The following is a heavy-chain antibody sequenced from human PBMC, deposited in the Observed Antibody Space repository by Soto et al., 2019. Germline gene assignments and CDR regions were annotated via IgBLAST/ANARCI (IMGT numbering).Heavy chain of an antibody. Sequence: ASVKGSCKVSGYTFSSFGSSWVRQAPGQGLEWMGWISGYNGDTDIKQNMQGRLTMTRDTATSTFYLDLSSMRSDDTAVYYCASDKMVYPFGSGTFDYWG. CDR3: ASDKMVYPFGSGTFDY. CDR2: ISGYNGDT. D-gene: IGHD3-10*01. V-gene: IGHV1-18*04. CDR1: GYTFSSFG. J-gene: IGHJ4*01.